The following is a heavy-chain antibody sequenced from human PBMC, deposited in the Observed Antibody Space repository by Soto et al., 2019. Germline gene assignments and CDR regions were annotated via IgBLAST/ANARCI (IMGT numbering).Heavy chain of an antibody. J-gene: IGHJ6*03. D-gene: IGHD3-10*01. V-gene: IGHV4-34*01. CDR3: ARGLILWFGELSRRGGYYYYMDV. CDR1: GGSFSGYQ. CDR2: INDSGNI. Sequence: QVQLQQWGAGLLKPSETLSLTCAVYGGSFSGYQLSWIRQTPGKGLEWIGEINDSGNINYNPSLKSRGPIFLDAPMPQISLKLSSVNAADTAVYYCARGLILWFGELSRRGGYYYYMDVWGKGTTVIVSS.